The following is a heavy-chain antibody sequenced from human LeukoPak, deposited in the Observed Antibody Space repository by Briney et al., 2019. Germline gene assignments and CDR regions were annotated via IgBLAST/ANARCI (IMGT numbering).Heavy chain of an antibody. Sequence: GGSLRLSCAASGFTFSSYAMSWVRQAPGKGLQWVSAISPSGDNTYYADPVKGRFTSSRDNSKNTLSLQMNSLRAEDTAVYYCAKGGHDYGGRFGYWGQGTLVTVSS. J-gene: IGHJ4*02. V-gene: IGHV3-23*01. CDR2: ISPSGDNT. CDR3: AKGGHDYGGRFGY. D-gene: IGHD4-23*01. CDR1: GFTFSSYA.